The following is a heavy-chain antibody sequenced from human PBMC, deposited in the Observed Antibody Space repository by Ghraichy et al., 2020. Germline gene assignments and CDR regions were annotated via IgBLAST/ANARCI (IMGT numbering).Heavy chain of an antibody. D-gene: IGHD2-2*01. V-gene: IGHV4-61*01. CDR2: IYYSGST. CDR3: ARAVPAATFDY. Sequence: SETLSLTCTVSGGSVSSGSYYWSWIRQPPGKGLEWIGYIYYSGSTNYNPSLKSRVTISVDTSKNQFSLKLSSVTAADTAVYYCARAVPAATFDYWGQGTLVTVSS. J-gene: IGHJ4*02. CDR1: GGSVSSGSYY.